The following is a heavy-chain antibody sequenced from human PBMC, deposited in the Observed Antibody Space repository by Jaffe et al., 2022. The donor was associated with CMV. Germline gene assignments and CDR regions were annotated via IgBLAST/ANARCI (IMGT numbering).Heavy chain of an antibody. J-gene: IGHJ4*02. D-gene: IGHD3-22*01. CDR3: ARPGAVYYDSSGPLFDY. CDR1: GGTFSSYA. V-gene: IGHV1-69*09. CDR2: IIPILGIA. Sequence: QVQLVQSGAEVKKPGSSVKVSCKASGGTFSSYAISWVRQAPGQGLEWMGRIIPILGIANYAQKFQGRVTITADKSTSTAYMELSSLRSEDTAVYYCARPGAVYYDSSGPLFDYWGQGTLVTVSS.